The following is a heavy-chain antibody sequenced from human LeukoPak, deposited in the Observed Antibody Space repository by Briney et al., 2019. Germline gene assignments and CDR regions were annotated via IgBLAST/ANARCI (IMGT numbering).Heavy chain of an antibody. Sequence: GGSLRLSCAASGFIFSSYIMSWVRQAPGRGLEWVSYINGPSDTIYYAGSVKGRFSISRDNAKYSVYLQMSSLRAEDTAVYYCTTYGRDGYRGYFWGQGALVTVSS. CDR1: GFIFSSYI. V-gene: IGHV3-48*04. CDR3: TTYGRDGYRGYF. J-gene: IGHJ4*02. D-gene: IGHD5-24*01. CDR2: INGPSDTI.